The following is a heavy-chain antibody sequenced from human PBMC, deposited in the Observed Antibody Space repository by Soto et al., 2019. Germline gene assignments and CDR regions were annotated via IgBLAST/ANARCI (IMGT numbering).Heavy chain of an antibody. Sequence: GGSLRLSCAASGFTFNTYAMAWVRQAPGKGLEWVSGISVGGITYYADSVKGRFTISRDNSKNMLYLEVNILRAEDTAVYYCAKPQPLFHFDTGSFFPFFDYWGKGTLVTVSS. CDR3: AKPQPLFHFDTGSFFPFFDY. J-gene: IGHJ4*02. CDR2: ISVGGIT. D-gene: IGHD2-8*02. CDR1: GFTFNTYA. V-gene: IGHV3-23*01.